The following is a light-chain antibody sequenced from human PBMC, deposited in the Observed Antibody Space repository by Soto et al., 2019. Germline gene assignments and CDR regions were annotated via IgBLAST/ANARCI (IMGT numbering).Light chain of an antibody. CDR2: GAS. CDR1: QSISNNY. Sequence: VLTQSPGTLSLSPGERATLSCRASQSISNNYLAWYQQKPGQAPRLVIYGASNRATGIPDRFSASGSGTDFTLTISRLEPEDFAVYYYQQYISSPLTFGQGTKVEIK. V-gene: IGKV3-20*01. J-gene: IGKJ1*01. CDR3: QQYISSPLT.